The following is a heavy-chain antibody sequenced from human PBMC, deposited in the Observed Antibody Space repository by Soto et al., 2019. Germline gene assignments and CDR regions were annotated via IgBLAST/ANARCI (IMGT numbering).Heavy chain of an antibody. V-gene: IGHV4-30-4*01. CDR2: IHYSGSV. J-gene: IGHJ6*02. CDR3: VREDDGGDRDYYGLDV. CDR1: GGSSSGEYYH. D-gene: IGHD2-21*02. Sequence: QVQLQESSPGLVRPSQTLSLTCTVSGGSSSGEYYHWTWIRQAPGKGLEWIGYIHYSGSVQYNPSLQSRLTMSVDTSKNVFSLNLSSVTAADTAVYFCVREDDGGDRDYYGLDVWGQGTTVIVSS.